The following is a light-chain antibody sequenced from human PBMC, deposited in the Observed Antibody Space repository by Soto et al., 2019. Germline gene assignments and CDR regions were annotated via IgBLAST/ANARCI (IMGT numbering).Light chain of an antibody. CDR2: GAS. CDR3: QQYNNWPYT. J-gene: IGKJ2*01. Sequence: EIVMTQSPAILSVSPGERATLSCRASQSISSNLAWYQQKPGQAPRLVIHGASTRATGIPARLSGSGSGTEFTLTISSLQSEDLAVYYCQQYNNWPYTFGQGTKLEIK. V-gene: IGKV3-15*01. CDR1: QSISSN.